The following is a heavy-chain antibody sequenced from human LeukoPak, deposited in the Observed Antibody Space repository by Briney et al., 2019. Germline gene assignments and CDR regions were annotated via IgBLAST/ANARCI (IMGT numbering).Heavy chain of an antibody. CDR1: GFIVSHNY. J-gene: IGHJ4*02. CDR2: IYIDGTT. D-gene: IGHD6-13*01. V-gene: IGHV3-53*01. Sequence: GGSLRLSCAASGFIVSHNYMTWVCQAPGKGLEWISVIYIDGTTYYADSVKGRFTISRDQANNTLYLQMNTLRDEDTAVYYCARGPRYSFYWGQGTLVSVSS. CDR3: ARGPRYSFY.